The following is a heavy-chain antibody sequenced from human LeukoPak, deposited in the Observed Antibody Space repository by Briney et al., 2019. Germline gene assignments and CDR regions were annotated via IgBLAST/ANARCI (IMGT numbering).Heavy chain of an antibody. J-gene: IGHJ4*02. D-gene: IGHD6-19*01. CDR2: IYYSGST. CDR1: GGSISSYY. V-gene: IGHV4-59*01. Sequence: SEALSLTCTVSGGSISSYYWSWIRQPPGKGLEWIGHIYYSGSTNYNPSLKSRVTISVDTSKNQFSLKLSSVTAADTAVYYCAATSRIAMADVFDYWGQGTLVTVSS. CDR3: AATSRIAMADVFDY.